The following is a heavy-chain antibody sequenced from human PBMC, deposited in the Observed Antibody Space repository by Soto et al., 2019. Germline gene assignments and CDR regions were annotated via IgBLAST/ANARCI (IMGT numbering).Heavy chain of an antibody. CDR1: GFTFSSYA. CDR3: GRVIAGTLCARVSWPFWFDY. D-gene: IGHD5-18*01. CDR2: ISDSGST. V-gene: IGHV3-23*01. Sequence: SGGSLRLSCAASGFTFSSYAMSWVRQAPGKGLEWVSTISDSGSTYYADSVKGRFAISRDNTKNTLYLHMSSLRAEDTTIYFSGRVIAGTLCARVSWPFWFDYWGQGTLVTVSS. J-gene: IGHJ5*01.